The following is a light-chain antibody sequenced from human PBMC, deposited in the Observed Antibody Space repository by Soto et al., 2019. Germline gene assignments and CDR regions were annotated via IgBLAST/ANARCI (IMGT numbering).Light chain of an antibody. CDR3: QQYAFSPRT. V-gene: IGKV1-5*01. CDR2: DAS. J-gene: IGKJ5*01. CDR1: QNIYYW. Sequence: DIQMTQSPSTVSDSVGDRVTITCRASQNIYYWLAWYQQKPGKAPKLLMYDASYLEAGVPSRFRGSGSGTEFALIISRLEAEECAVFYCQQYAFSPRTYGQGTRLEI.